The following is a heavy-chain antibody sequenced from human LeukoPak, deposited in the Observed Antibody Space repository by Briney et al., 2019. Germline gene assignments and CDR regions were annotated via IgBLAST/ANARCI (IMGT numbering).Heavy chain of an antibody. J-gene: IGHJ4*02. CDR1: GFTFIDYD. V-gene: IGHV3-13*01. D-gene: IGHD6-19*01. Sequence: HPGRSLRLSCVASGFTFIDYDMHWVRHGIGKCLEWVSAIGIRGDTHYSGSVKGRFTISRENAESSVYLQMNSLRGEDTAVYYCARGGIQVSGIDEFDYWGQGTLVTVSS. CDR2: IGIRGDT. CDR3: ARGGIQVSGIDEFDY.